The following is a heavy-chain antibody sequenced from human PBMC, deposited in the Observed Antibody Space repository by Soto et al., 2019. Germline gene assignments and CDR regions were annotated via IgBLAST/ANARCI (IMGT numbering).Heavy chain of an antibody. J-gene: IGHJ6*03. CDR1: GYTSTSYD. Sequence: ASVKVSCKASGYTSTSYDINWVRQATGQGLEWMGWMNPNSGNTGYAQKFQGRVTMTRNTSISTAYMELSSLRSEDTAVYYCARGLSYYYYMDVWGKGTTVTVSS. CDR2: MNPNSGNT. CDR3: ARGLSYYYYMDV. V-gene: IGHV1-8*01.